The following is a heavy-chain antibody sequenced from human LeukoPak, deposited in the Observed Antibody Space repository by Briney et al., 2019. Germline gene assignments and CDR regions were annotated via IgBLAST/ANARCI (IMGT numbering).Heavy chain of an antibody. CDR1: GYTFTNYW. CDR2: IYPDDSDT. D-gene: IGHD3-3*01. J-gene: IGHJ6*03. V-gene: IGHV5-51*01. CDR3: ARHEVGGDSSSGYEYYCYMDV. Sequence: GESLKISCKASGYTFTNYWIGWVRQMPGKGLEWMGIIYPDDSDTKYSPSFQGQVTISVDESISTAYLQWSSLKASDTAIYYCARHEVGGDSSSGYEYYCYMDVWGKGTAVTVSS.